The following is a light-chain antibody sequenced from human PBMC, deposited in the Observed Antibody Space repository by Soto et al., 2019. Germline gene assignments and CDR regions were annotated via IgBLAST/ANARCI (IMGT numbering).Light chain of an antibody. J-gene: IGKJ4*01. CDR1: QSVSSSS. CDR3: QQYGCPPRA. V-gene: IGKV3-20*01. CDR2: GAS. Sequence: IVLTQSPGTLSLSPGERATLSCRARQSVSSSSLAWYQQTPGQAPRLRLYGASSRATGIPDRFSGSGSGTDFTLTISRWKREDCAVYYCQQYGCPPRAFGGGTKVEIK.